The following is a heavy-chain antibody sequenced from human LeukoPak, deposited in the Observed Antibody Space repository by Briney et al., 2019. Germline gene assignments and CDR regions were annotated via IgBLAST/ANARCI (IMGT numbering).Heavy chain of an antibody. J-gene: IGHJ4*02. Sequence: GGSLRLSCAASGFTFSSYWMSWVRQAPGKGLEWVAFIRYDGSNKYYADSVKGRFTISRDNSKNTLYLQMNSLTAEDTAVYYCARESFAARWDWGQGTLVTVSS. CDR2: IRYDGSNK. CDR1: GFTFSSYW. CDR3: ARESFAARWD. V-gene: IGHV3-30*02. D-gene: IGHD6-6*01.